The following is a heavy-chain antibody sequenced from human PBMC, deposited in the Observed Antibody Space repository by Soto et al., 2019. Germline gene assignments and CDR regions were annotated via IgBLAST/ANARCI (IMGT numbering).Heavy chain of an antibody. CDR1: GFTFSSYA. J-gene: IGHJ5*02. D-gene: IGHD3-16*01. Sequence: EVQLLESGGGLVQPGGSLRLSCAASGFTFSSYAMSWVRQAPGKGLEWVSAISGSGGSTYYADSVKGRFTISRDNSKNTLYLQMNRLRAEDTAVYYCAKDSLGGGYYDYIWGSFPPKETDPWGQGTLVTVSS. CDR3: AKDSLGGGYYDYIWGSFPPKETDP. V-gene: IGHV3-23*01. CDR2: ISGSGGST.